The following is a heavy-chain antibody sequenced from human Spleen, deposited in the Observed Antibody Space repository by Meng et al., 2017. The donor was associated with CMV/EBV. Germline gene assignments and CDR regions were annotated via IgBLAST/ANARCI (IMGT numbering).Heavy chain of an antibody. CDR2: INSDGSST. V-gene: IGHV3-74*01. CDR1: GFTFSSYW. D-gene: IGHD3-9*01. CDR3: ARFGRGYYNTGVDY. Sequence: GESLKISCAASGFTFSSYWMLWVRQAPGKGLVWVSRINSDGSSTSYADSVKGRFTISRDNAKNSLYLQMNSLIAEDTAVYYCARFGRGYYNTGVDYWGQGTLVTVSS. J-gene: IGHJ4*02.